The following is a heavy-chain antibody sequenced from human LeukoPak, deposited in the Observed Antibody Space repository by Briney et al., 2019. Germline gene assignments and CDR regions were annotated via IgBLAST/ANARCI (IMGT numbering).Heavy chain of an antibody. J-gene: IGHJ4*02. CDR2: IYSSGST. D-gene: IGHD3-22*01. CDR1: GGSITNYY. Sequence: SETLFLTCSVSGGSITNYYWSWIRQPPGKGLEWIGYIYSSGSTNYNPSLKSRLTISVDTSKNQFSLKLSSVTAADTAVYYCASSGYSLVYWGQGTLVTVSS. V-gene: IGHV4-59*08. CDR3: ASSGYSLVY.